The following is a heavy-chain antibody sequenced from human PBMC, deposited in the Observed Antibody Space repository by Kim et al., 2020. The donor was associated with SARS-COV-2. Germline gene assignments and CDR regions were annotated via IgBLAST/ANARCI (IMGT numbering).Heavy chain of an antibody. D-gene: IGHD3-10*01. J-gene: IGHJ4*02. Sequence: SETLSLTCTVSGGSISSNSYYWGWIRQPPGKGLEWIGSICYSGSTYDNPSLKSRVTISVDTSKNQFSLILNSVTAADTAVYYCARRGGSGRSHDYWGQGTLVIVSS. CDR1: GGSISSNSYY. CDR2: ICYSGST. V-gene: IGHV4-39*01. CDR3: ARRGGSGRSHDY.